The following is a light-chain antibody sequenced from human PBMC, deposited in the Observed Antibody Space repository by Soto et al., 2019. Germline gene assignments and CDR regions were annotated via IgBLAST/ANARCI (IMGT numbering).Light chain of an antibody. J-gene: IGKJ5*01. CDR1: QSISSC. CDR2: DAS. Sequence: DIKMTQSPSTLSASVGDRVTITCRASQSISSCLAWYQQKPGKAPKLLIYDASKLESGVPSRFSGGGSGTDFTLTISSLQPEDFAIYYCLQRSHWPITFGQGTRLEIK. V-gene: IGKV1-5*01. CDR3: LQRSHWPIT.